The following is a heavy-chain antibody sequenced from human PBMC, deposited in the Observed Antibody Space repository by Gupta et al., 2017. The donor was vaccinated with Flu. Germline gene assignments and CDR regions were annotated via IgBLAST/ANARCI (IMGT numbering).Heavy chain of an antibody. J-gene: IGHJ5*02. CDR2: IYPADSDT. D-gene: IGHD1-20*01. CDR3: AKRRYTHLYLENWFDP. CDR1: EYIFANYW. Sequence: EVQLEQSGAEVKKPGESLKISCKASEYIFANYWIGWVRQMPGKGPGWMGIIYPADSDTRYSQSVQGQVTISVDKSISTVYLQWSSLKASDTAIYYCAKRRYTHLYLENWFDPWGQGTLVTVFS. V-gene: IGHV5-51*03.